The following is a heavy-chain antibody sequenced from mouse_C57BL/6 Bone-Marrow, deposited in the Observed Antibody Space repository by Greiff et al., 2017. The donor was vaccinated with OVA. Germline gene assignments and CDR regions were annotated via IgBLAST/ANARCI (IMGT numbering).Heavy chain of an antibody. D-gene: IGHD4-1*01. CDR1: GFTFSSYT. J-gene: IGHJ2*01. V-gene: IGHV5-9*01. CDR2: ISGGGGNT. Sequence: EVQGVESGGGLVKPGGSLKLSCAASGFTFSSYTMSWVRQTPEKRLEWVATISGGGGNTYYPDSVKGRFTISRDNAKNTLYLQMSSLRSEDTALYYCARRWVYFDYWGQGTTLTVSS. CDR3: ARRWVYFDY.